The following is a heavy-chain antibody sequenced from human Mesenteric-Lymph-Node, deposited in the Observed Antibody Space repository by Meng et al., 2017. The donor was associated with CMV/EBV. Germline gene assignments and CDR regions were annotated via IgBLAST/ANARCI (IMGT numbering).Heavy chain of an antibody. CDR2: IKQDGSEK. CDR3: AAHLYHYDGSGYYSDH. V-gene: IGHV3-7*01. CDR1: GFTFSTSW. J-gene: IGHJ4*02. D-gene: IGHD3-22*01. Sequence: GESLKISCAASGFTFSTSWMSWVRQAPGKGLEWVANIKQDGSEKYHVDSVKGRFTISRDNAKNTLYLQMDSLRAEDTAVYYCAAHLYHYDGSGYYSDHWGQGTLVTVSS.